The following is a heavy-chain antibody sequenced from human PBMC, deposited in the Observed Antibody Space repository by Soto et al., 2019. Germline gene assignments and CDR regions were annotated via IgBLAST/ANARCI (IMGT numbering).Heavy chain of an antibody. CDR3: AKGKAITVLGVDTPFDD. CDR1: GFTFSNYA. Sequence: PAVSLRLSCSASGFTFSNYAMSWVRQAPGKGLEWVSTISGSGGNTYFADSVQGRFTISRHNSENTVYLQMNSLTAEDTAVYYCAKGKAITVLGVDTPFDDWGKETLVNV. V-gene: IGHV3-23*01. CDR2: ISGSGGNT. D-gene: IGHD3-3*01. J-gene: IGHJ4*02.